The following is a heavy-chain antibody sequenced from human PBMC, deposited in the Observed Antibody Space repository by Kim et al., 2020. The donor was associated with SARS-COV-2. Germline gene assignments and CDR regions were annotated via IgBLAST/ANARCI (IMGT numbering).Heavy chain of an antibody. CDR1: GFTFSSYA. J-gene: IGHJ4*02. CDR3: ARDRAAGLLDY. CDR2: ISYDGSNK. V-gene: IGHV3-30-3*01. D-gene: IGHD6-13*01. Sequence: GGSLRLSCAASGFTFSSYAMHWVRQAPGKGLEWVAVISYDGSNKYYADSVKGRFTISRDNSKNTLYLQMNSLRAEDTAVYYCARDRAAGLLDYWGQGTLV.